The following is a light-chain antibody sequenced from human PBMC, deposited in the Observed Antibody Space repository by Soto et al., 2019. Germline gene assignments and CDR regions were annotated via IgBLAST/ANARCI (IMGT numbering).Light chain of an antibody. CDR3: GQFVSAPPRT. CDR2: GGS. J-gene: IGKJ1*01. Sequence: EIVLTQSPGTLSFSPGERATLSCRASQSVISTFVACYRQIPGQTPWLLIFGGSNRATGIPDRFSGSGSGTDFTLTITRLEPEDFAVYYCGQFVSAPPRTFGQGTKVDIK. CDR1: QSVISTF. V-gene: IGKV3-20*01.